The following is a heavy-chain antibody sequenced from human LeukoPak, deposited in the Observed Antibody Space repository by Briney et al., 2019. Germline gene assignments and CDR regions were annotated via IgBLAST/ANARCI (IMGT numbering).Heavy chain of an antibody. CDR1: GFTFSNYW. Sequence: TGGSRRLSCAASGFTFSNYWMHWVRQVPGKGPEWVSHINGDGSDTGYADSVKGRFTISRDNAKNTLYLQLNSLRVEDTAVYYCVRGLGSYQFDDWGQGTLVTVSA. CDR3: VRGLGSYQFDD. J-gene: IGHJ5*02. CDR2: INGDGSDT. D-gene: IGHD2-2*01. V-gene: IGHV3-74*01.